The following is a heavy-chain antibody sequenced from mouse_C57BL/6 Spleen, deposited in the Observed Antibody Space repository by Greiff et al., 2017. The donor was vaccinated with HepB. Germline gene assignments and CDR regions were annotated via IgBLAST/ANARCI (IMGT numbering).Heavy chain of an antibody. Sequence: QVHVKQPGAELVKPGASVKLSCKASGYTFTSYWMHWVKQRPGQGLEWIGMIHPNSGSTNYNEKFKSKATLTVDKSSSTAYMQLSSLTSEDSAVYHCARETVVAEDYWGQGTTLTVSS. CDR2: IHPNSGST. V-gene: IGHV1-64*01. J-gene: IGHJ2*01. CDR3: ARETVVAEDY. CDR1: GYTFTSYW. D-gene: IGHD1-1*01.